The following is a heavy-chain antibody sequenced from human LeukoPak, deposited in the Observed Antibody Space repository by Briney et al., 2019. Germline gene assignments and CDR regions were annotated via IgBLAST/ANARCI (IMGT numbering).Heavy chain of an antibody. CDR3: ARTPIYYFDNSGYYN. CDR1: GGSISNYY. D-gene: IGHD3-22*01. J-gene: IGHJ4*02. CDR2: IYARGNT. V-gene: IGHV4-4*07. Sequence: SETLSLTCTVSGGSISNYYWSWIRQPPGKGLEWIGLIYARGNTNYNPSLKSRVTMSIDTSKNQFSLKLTSVTAADTAVYYCARTPIYYFDNSGYYNWGQGTLVTVSS.